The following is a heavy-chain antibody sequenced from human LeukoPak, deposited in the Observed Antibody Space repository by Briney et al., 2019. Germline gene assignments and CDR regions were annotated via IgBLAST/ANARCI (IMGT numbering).Heavy chain of an antibody. Sequence: SETLSLTCTVSGGSISSSSYYWGWIRQPPGKGLEWIGSIYYSGSTYYNPSLKSRVTISVDTSKNQFSLKLSSVTAADTAVYYCARFSRWLSDPYDAFDIWGQGTMVTVSS. V-gene: IGHV4-39*07. CDR3: ARFSRWLSDPYDAFDI. CDR2: IYYSGST. D-gene: IGHD3-22*01. CDR1: GGSISSSSYY. J-gene: IGHJ3*02.